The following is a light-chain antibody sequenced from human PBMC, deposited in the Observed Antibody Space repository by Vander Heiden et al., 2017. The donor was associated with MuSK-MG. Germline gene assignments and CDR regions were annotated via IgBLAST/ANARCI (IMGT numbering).Light chain of an antibody. J-gene: IGLJ3*02. CDR1: SSDVGGYNY. CDR3: SSYTIGYGG. V-gene: IGLV2-14*03. CDR2: DVS. Sequence: RAITISCTGTSSDVGGYNYVSWYQQHPGKAPKLSIYDVSNRPSGVSNRFSGSKSGDTASLTISGLQAEDEADDYCSSYTIGYGGCGGGTKMT.